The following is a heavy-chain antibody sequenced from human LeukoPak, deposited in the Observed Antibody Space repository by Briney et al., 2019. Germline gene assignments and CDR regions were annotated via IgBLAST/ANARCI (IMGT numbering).Heavy chain of an antibody. CDR1: GFTFSSYG. Sequence: GGSLRLSCAASGFTFSSYGMHWVRQAPGKGLEWVAVIWYDGSNKYYADSVKGRFTISRDNSKNTLYLQMNSLRAEDTAVYYCARDNFYYDILTGPGMDVWGKGTTVTVSS. J-gene: IGHJ6*04. V-gene: IGHV3-33*01. CDR2: IWYDGSNK. CDR3: ARDNFYYDILTGPGMDV. D-gene: IGHD3-9*01.